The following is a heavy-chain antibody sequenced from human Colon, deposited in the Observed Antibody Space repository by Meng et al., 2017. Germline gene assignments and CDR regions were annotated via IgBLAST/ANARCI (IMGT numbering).Heavy chain of an antibody. V-gene: IGHV4-61*02. D-gene: IGHD3-10*01. CDR1: GGSVTSGGFH. J-gene: IGHJ5*02. CDR3: ARGYYGRADL. CDR2: IYTSGDT. Sequence: QEQLQESVPGLVKPAQTLSLTCNVSGGSVTSGGFHWSWIRQPAGKGLEWIGRIYTSGDTTYTPCLKSRVTISMDTSKNQFSLKLTSAIAADTAVYYCARGYYGRADLWGRGILVTVSS.